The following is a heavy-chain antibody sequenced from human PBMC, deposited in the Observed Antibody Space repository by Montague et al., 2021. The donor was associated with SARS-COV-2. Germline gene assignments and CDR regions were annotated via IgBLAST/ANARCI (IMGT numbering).Heavy chain of an antibody. CDR2: LHYAGSA. D-gene: IGHD6-13*01. V-gene: IGHV4-39*01. Sequence: SETLSLTCSVSGGSFSSGDSYWGWLRHAPGKGLEWIGDLHYAGSAYYNPSLRSRVTISADTSKNQFSLKLNSVTAADTAVYYYVATYNGNWYYFDYWGQGTLVTVSS. CDR1: GGSFSSGDSY. CDR3: VATYNGNWYYFDY. J-gene: IGHJ4*02.